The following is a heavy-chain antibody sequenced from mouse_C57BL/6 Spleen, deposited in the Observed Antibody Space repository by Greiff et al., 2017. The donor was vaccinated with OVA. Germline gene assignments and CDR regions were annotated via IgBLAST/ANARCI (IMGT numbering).Heavy chain of an antibody. D-gene: IGHD1-1*01. Sequence: QVQLQQSGAELVKPGASVKLSCKASGYTFTSYWMHWVKQRPGQGLEWIGMIHPNSGSTNYNEKFKSKATLTVDKSSSTAYMQLSSLTSEDSAVYYCARGGYYGSSQWYFDVWGTGTTVTVSS. CDR1: GYTFTSYW. V-gene: IGHV1-64*01. CDR3: ARGGYYGSSQWYFDV. J-gene: IGHJ1*03. CDR2: IHPNSGST.